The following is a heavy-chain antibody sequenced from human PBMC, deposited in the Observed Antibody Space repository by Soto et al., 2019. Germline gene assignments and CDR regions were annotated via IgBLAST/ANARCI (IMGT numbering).Heavy chain of an antibody. D-gene: IGHD1-26*01. CDR3: ARKLVEMATNYYYGMDV. CDR1: GFTFSDYY. V-gene: IGHV3-11*06. J-gene: IGHJ6*02. Sequence: GGSLRLSCAASGFTFSDYYMSWIRQAPGKGLEWVSYISSSSSYTNYADSVKGRFTISRDNAKNSLYLQMNSLRAEDTAVYYCARKLVEMATNYYYGMDVWGQGTTVTSP. CDR2: ISSSSSYT.